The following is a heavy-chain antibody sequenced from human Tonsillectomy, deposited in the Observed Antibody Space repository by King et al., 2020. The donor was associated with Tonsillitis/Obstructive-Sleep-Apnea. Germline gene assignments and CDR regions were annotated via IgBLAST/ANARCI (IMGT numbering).Heavy chain of an antibody. D-gene: IGHD1-26*01. CDR3: ASADVGPLFDY. CDR2: ISNSGSII. V-gene: IGHV3-48*03. J-gene: IGHJ4*02. CDR1: GFTFSSYE. Sequence: VQLVESGGGLVQPGGSLRLSCAASGFTFSSYEMNWVRQAPGKGLEWVSYISNSGSIIYYADSVKGRFTISRDNAKNSLYLQMNSLRAEDTALYYCASADVGPLFDYWGQGTLVTVSS.